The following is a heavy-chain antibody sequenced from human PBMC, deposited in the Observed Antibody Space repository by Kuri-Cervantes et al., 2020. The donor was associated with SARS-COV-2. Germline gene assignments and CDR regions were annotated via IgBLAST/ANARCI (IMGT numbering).Heavy chain of an antibody. CDR3: ARDLLCGGSCYSFDY. CDR2: ISGSGGST. Sequence: GGSLRLSCAASGFTFSSYAMSWVRQAPGKGLEWVSAISGSGGSTYYADSVKGRFTISRDNSKNTLYLQMNSLRAEDTAVYYCARDLLCGGSCYSFDYWGQGTLVTVSS. D-gene: IGHD2-15*01. J-gene: IGHJ4*02. CDR1: GFTFSSYA. V-gene: IGHV3-23*01.